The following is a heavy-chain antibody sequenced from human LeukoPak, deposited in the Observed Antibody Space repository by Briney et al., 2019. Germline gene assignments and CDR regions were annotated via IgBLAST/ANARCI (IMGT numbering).Heavy chain of an antibody. CDR3: ARARRITMVRGAPLNWFDP. CDR2: IYHSGST. CDR1: GGSISSGGYS. V-gene: IGHV4-30-2*01. J-gene: IGHJ5*02. Sequence: SETLSLTCAVSGGSISSGGYSWSWIRQPPGKGLEWSGYIYHSGSTYYNPSLKSRVTISVDRSKNQFSLKLSSVTAADTAVYYCARARRITMVRGAPLNWFDPWGQGTLVTVSS. D-gene: IGHD3-10*01.